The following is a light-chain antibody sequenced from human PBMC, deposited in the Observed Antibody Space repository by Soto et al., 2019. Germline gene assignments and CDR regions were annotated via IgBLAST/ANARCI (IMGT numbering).Light chain of an antibody. J-gene: IGKJ1*01. V-gene: IGKV3-20*01. CDR1: QSVTNSF. Sequence: EIVLAQSPGTLSLSPGERATISCRASQSVTNSFLAWYQQKPGQAPRLLIYAASRRATGIPDRFTGSGSGTDFTLTISRLEPEDFAVYYCQQYVSSPWAFGQGTKVDI. CDR3: QQYVSSPWA. CDR2: AAS.